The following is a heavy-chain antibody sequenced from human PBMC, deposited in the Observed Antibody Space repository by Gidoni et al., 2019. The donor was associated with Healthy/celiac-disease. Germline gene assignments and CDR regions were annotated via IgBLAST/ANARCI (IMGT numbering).Heavy chain of an antibody. CDR1: GFTFSSYW. J-gene: IGHJ5*02. V-gene: IGHV3-7*03. Sequence: EVQLVESGGGLVQPGGSLRLSCAASGFTFSSYWMSWVRQAPGKGLEWVANIKQDGSEKYYVDSVKVRFTISRDNAKNSLYLQMNSLRAEDTAVYYCARDCSSTSCYGGNGFDPWGQGTLVTVSS. CDR3: ARDCSSTSCYGGNGFDP. D-gene: IGHD2-2*01. CDR2: IKQDGSEK.